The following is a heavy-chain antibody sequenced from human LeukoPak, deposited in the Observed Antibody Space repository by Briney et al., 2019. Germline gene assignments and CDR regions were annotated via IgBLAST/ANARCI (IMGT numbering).Heavy chain of an antibody. CDR2: SRNRANSYSR. Sequence: GGSLRLSCTASGFIFSDYYIDWVRQAPGKGLEWVGRSRNRANSYSREYAPSAQGRFTISRDNSKNSLYLQMSSLKTEDTAVYYCARTGTRDPFDYWGQGTLVTVSS. V-gene: IGHV3-72*01. CDR3: ARTGTRDPFDY. CDR1: GFIFSDYY. J-gene: IGHJ4*02. D-gene: IGHD7-27*01.